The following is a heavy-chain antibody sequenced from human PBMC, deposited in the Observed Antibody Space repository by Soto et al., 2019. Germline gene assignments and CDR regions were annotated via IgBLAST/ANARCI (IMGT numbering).Heavy chain of an antibody. Sequence: PSETLSLTCAVYGGSFSGYYWSWIRQPPGKGLEWIGEINHSGSTNYNPSLKSRVTISVDTSKNQFSLKLSSVTAADTAVYYCARPSYYYGSGSLGTFDYWGQGTLVTVSS. D-gene: IGHD3-10*01. J-gene: IGHJ4*02. V-gene: IGHV4-34*01. CDR1: GGSFSGYY. CDR2: INHSGST. CDR3: ARPSYYYGSGSLGTFDY.